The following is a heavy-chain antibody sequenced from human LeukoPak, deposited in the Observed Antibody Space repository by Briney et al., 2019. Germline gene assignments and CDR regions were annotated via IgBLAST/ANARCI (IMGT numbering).Heavy chain of an antibody. CDR1: GGSFSGYY. J-gene: IGHJ4*02. CDR2: INHSGST. V-gene: IGHV4-34*01. Sequence: PETLSLTCAVYGGSFSGYYWSWIRQPPGKGLEWIGEINHSGSTNYNPSLKSRVTISVDTSKNQFSLKLSSVTAADTAVYYCARTIRGSYYFLDYWGQGTLVTVSS. D-gene: IGHD1-26*01. CDR3: ARTIRGSYYFLDY.